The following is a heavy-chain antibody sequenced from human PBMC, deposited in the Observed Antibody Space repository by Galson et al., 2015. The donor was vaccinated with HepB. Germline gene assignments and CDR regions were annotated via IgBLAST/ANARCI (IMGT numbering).Heavy chain of an antibody. Sequence: QSGAEVKKPGESLRISCKGSGYSFTSYWVSWVRQMPGKGLEWMGRIDPSDSYTNYSPSFQGHVTISADKSISTAYLQWSSLKASDTAMYYCARHLSPLGSGSYQDAFDIWGQGTMVTVSS. CDR2: IDPSDSYT. J-gene: IGHJ3*02. CDR3: ARHLSPLGSGSYQDAFDI. CDR1: GYSFTSYW. D-gene: IGHD3-10*01. V-gene: IGHV5-10-1*01.